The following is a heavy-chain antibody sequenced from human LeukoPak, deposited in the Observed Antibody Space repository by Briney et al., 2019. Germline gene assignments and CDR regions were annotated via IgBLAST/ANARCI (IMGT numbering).Heavy chain of an antibody. V-gene: IGHV3-23*01. CDR1: GFTVSSNY. D-gene: IGHD2-2*01. CDR2: ISGSGGST. Sequence: GGSLRLSCAASGFTVSSNYMSWVRQAPGKGLEWVSAISGSGGSTYYADSVKGRFTISRDNSKNTLYLQMNSLRAEDTAVYYCAKYCSSTSCPGDYYYYYMDVWGKGTTVTVSS. CDR3: AKYCSSTSCPGDYYYYYMDV. J-gene: IGHJ6*03.